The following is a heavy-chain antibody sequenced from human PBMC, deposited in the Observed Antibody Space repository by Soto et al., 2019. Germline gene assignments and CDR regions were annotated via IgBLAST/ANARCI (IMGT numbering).Heavy chain of an antibody. CDR1: GFTFSSYA. V-gene: IGHV3-23*01. Sequence: EVRLLESGGGLVQPGGSLRLSCAASGFTFSSYAMSWVRQAPGKGLEWVSAISGSGGSTDYADSVKGRFTISRDNTKNKLYLQMNSLRAEDTGVYYCAKTKRWRWLQVGFRYNWFDPWGQGTLVTVSS. D-gene: IGHD2-21*01. CDR3: AKTKRWRWLQVGFRYNWFDP. J-gene: IGHJ5*02. CDR2: ISGSGGST.